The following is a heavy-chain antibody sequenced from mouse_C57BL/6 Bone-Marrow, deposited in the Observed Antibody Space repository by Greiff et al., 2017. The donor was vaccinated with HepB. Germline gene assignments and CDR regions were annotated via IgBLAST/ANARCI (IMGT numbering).Heavy chain of an antibody. CDR3: ARGGGSRGTWFAY. V-gene: IGHV1-81*01. CDR2: IYPRSGNT. J-gene: IGHJ3*01. CDR1: GYTFTSYG. D-gene: IGHD1-1*01. Sequence: VQLQQSGAELARPGASVKLSCKASGYTFTSYGISWVKQRTGQGLEWIGEIYPRSGNTYYNEKFKGKATLTADKSSSTAYMELRSLTSEDSAVYFCARGGGSRGTWFAYWGQGTLVTVSA.